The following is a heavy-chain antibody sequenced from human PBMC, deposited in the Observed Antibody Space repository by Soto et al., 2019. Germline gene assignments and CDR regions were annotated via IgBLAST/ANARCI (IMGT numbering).Heavy chain of an antibody. J-gene: IGHJ4*02. D-gene: IGHD6-13*01. CDR2: IKSKTDGGTT. V-gene: IGHV3-15*01. CDR1: GFTFSNAW. Sequence: EVQLVESGGGLVKPGGSLRLSCAASGFTFSNAWMSWVRQAPGKGLEWVGSIKSKTDGGTTDYAAPVKGRFTISRDDSKNTLYLQMNSLKTEDTAVYYCATGSWGYWGQGTLVTVCS. CDR3: ATGSWGY.